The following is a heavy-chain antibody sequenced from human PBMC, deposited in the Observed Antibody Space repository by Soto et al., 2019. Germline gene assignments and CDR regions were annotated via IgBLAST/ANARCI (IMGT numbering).Heavy chain of an antibody. D-gene: IGHD3-10*01. Sequence: SETLSLTCAVYGGSFSGYYWGWIRLPPGKGLEWIGEINHSGSTNYNPSLKSRVTISVDTSKNQFSLKLSSVTAADTAVYYCARNARSIPGYWFDPWGQGTLVTVSS. V-gene: IGHV4-34*01. CDR2: INHSGST. CDR1: GGSFSGYY. J-gene: IGHJ5*02. CDR3: ARNARSIPGYWFDP.